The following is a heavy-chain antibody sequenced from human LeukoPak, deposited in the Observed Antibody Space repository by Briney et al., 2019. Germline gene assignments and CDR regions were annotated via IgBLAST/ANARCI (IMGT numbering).Heavy chain of an antibody. CDR3: AKDLSVTTKNWFDP. V-gene: IGHV3-23*01. CDR2: ISGSGGRT. Sequence: PGGSLRLSCATSGFTFNSCAMSWVRQAPGKGLEWVSGISGSGGRTYYADSVKGRFTISRDNSKNTLYLQMNSLRAEDTAVYYCAKDLSVTTKNWFDPWGQGTLVTVSS. J-gene: IGHJ5*02. CDR1: GFTFNSCA. D-gene: IGHD4-11*01.